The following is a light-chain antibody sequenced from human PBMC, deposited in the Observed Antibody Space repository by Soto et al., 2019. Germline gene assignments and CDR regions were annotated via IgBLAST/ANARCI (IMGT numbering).Light chain of an antibody. CDR1: QSVSSN. CDR3: QQYNNWPGT. Sequence: DILMTQSPATLCLSPGGRATLSCRASQSVSSNLAWYQQKPGQAPRLLIQRASTRATGIPARFSGSGSGTEFTLTISSLQSEDFAVYFCQQYNNWPGTFGQGTKVDIK. J-gene: IGKJ1*01. V-gene: IGKV3-15*01. CDR2: RAS.